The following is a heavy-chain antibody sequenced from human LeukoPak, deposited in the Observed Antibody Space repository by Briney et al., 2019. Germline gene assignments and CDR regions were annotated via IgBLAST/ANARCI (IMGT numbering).Heavy chain of an antibody. Sequence: ASVKVSCKASGHTFTGYYMHWVRQAPGQGLEWMGWINPNSGGTNYAQKFQGRVTMTRDTSISTAYMELSRLRSDDTAVYYCARYLSGYDYFDFWGQGTLVTVSS. CDR1: GHTFTGYY. CDR3: ARYLSGYDYFDF. J-gene: IGHJ4*02. V-gene: IGHV1-2*02. D-gene: IGHD5-12*01. CDR2: INPNSGGT.